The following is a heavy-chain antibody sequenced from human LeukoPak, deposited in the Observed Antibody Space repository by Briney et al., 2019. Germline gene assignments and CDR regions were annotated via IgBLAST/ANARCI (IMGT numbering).Heavy chain of an antibody. CDR2: ISYDGSNK. Sequence: GGSLRLSCAASGFTFSSYAMHWVRQAPGKGLEWVAVISYDGSNKYYADSVKGRFTISRDNSKNTLYLQMNSLRAEDTAVYYCATVGFGAFDYWGQGTLVTVSS. CDR1: GFTFSSYA. J-gene: IGHJ4*02. CDR3: ATVGFGAFDY. V-gene: IGHV3-30-3*01. D-gene: IGHD3-10*01.